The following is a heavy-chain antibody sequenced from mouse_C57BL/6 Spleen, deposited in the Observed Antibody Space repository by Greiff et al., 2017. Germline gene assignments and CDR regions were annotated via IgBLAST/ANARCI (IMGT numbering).Heavy chain of an antibody. CDR3: ARGKFITTVVATDWYFDV. J-gene: IGHJ1*03. Sequence: QVQLQQPGAELVRPGSSVKLSCKASGYTFTSYWMDWVKQRPGQGLEWIGNIYPSDSETHYNQKFKDKATLTVDKSSSTAYMQLSSLTSEDSAVXYCARGKFITTVVATDWYFDVWGTGATGTVSS. CDR1: GYTFTSYW. D-gene: IGHD1-1*01. V-gene: IGHV1-61*01. CDR2: IYPSDSET.